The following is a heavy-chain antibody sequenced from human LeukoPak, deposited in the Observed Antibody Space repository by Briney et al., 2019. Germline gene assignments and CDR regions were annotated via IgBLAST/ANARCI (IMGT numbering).Heavy chain of an antibody. J-gene: IGHJ3*02. CDR3: AKDLSSGWPGEIQSDDAFDI. Sequence: QTGGSLRLSCAASGFTFSSYAMSWVRQAPGKGLEWVSAISGSGGSTYYADSVKGRFTISRDNSKNTLYLQMNSLRAEDTAVYYCAKDLSSGWPGEIQSDDAFDIWGQGTMVTVSS. V-gene: IGHV3-23*01. CDR1: GFTFSSYA. D-gene: IGHD6-19*01. CDR2: ISGSGGST.